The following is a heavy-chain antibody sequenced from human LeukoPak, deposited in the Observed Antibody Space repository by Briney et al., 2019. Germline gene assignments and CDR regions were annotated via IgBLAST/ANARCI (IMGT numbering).Heavy chain of an antibody. J-gene: IGHJ3*02. CDR2: ISSSSSSYI. Sequence: GGSLRLSCAASGFTFSSYSMNWVRQAPGKGLEWVSSISSSSSSYIYYADSVKGRFTISRDNAKNSLYLQMNSLRAEDTAVYYCARGAIGYSGTGAFDIWGQGTMVTVSS. V-gene: IGHV3-21*01. CDR1: GFTFSSYS. D-gene: IGHD5-12*01. CDR3: ARGAIGYSGTGAFDI.